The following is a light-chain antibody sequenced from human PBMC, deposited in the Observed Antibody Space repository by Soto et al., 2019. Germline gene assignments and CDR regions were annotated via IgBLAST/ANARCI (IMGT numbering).Light chain of an antibody. CDR2: KAS. J-gene: IGKJ1*01. CDR3: QQYNSYSPT. Sequence: DIQVTQSPSTLSASVGDRVIVTCRASQTISSWLAWYQQKPGKAPKLLIHKASSLQSGVPSRFSGSGSGTDFTLTISSLHPDDFATYYCQQYNSYSPTFGQGTKVDIK. CDR1: QTISSW. V-gene: IGKV1-5*03.